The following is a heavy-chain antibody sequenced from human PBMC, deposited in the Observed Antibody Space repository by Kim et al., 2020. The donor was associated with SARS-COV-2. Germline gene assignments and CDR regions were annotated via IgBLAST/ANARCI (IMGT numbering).Heavy chain of an antibody. CDR3: ARSALGGFFDL. V-gene: IGHV3-74*01. CDR2: T. Sequence: TTDADSVKGRFTVSRDNARNTLYLQINSLIAEDTAVYYCARSALGGFFDLWGRGTLVAVSS. J-gene: IGHJ2*01. D-gene: IGHD3-16*01.